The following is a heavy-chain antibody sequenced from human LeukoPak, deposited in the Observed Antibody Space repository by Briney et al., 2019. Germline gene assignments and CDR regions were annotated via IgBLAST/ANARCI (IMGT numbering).Heavy chain of an antibody. CDR2: ISSTNSYI. Sequence: PGGSLRLSCGASGFTFGNYSMNWVRQAPGKGREWVSSISSTNSYIFYAHSVKGRFTISRDNAKKSVYLQMNSLRPEDTAVYDCARELLYSGYDDEMPWLDYWGQGTLVTVSS. D-gene: IGHD5-12*01. J-gene: IGHJ4*02. CDR1: GFTFGNYS. CDR3: ARELLYSGYDDEMPWLDY. V-gene: IGHV3-21*01.